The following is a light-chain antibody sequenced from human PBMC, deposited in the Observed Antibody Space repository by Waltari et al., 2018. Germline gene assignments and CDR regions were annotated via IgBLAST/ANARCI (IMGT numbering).Light chain of an antibody. V-gene: IGKV1-5*03. Sequence: DIQMTQSPSTLSASVGDRVTITCRASHSISSWLAWYQQKPGKAPKLLIYKASSLESGVPSRFSGSGSGTEFTLTISSLQPDDFATYYCQQCNSYRYTFGQGTKLEIK. CDR2: KAS. CDR3: QQCNSYRYT. J-gene: IGKJ2*01. CDR1: HSISSW.